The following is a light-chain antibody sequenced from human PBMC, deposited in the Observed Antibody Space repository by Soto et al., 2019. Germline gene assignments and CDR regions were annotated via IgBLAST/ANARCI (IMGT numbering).Light chain of an antibody. Sequence: DIVMTQSPDSLAVSLGERATINCKSSQSVLYSSNNKNYLAWYQQKPGQAPSLLIYGASTRATGIPARFSGSGSGTEFTLTISSLQSEDSAVYYCQHHNTWWWTFGQGTKVDIK. CDR1: QSVLYSSNNKNY. CDR2: GAS. CDR3: QHHNTWWWT. V-gene: IGKV4-1*01. J-gene: IGKJ1*01.